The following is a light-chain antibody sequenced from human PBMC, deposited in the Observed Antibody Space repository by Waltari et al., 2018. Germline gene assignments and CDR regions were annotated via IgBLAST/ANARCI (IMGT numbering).Light chain of an antibody. CDR3: SSYTSISTSVI. V-gene: IGLV2-14*03. CDR1: SSDIGGYDY. J-gene: IGLJ2*01. Sequence: HSALTQPASVSGSPGQSITISCTGTSSDIGGYDYVSWYQQHPGKAPKLMIYDVSKLPSGVSNRFSASKSGDTASLTISGLQTEDEADYYCSSYTSISTSVIFGGGTKVTVL. CDR2: DVS.